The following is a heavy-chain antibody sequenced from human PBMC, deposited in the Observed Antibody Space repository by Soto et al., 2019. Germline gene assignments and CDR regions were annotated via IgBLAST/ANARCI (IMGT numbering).Heavy chain of an antibody. V-gene: IGHV3-21*01. CDR1: GFTFSSYS. J-gene: IGHJ5*02. D-gene: IGHD2-2*01. CDR2: ISSSSSYI. Sequence: PGGSLRLSCAASGFTFSSYSMNLVRQAPGKGLEWVSSISSSSSYIYYADSVKGRFTISRDNAKNSLYLQMNSLRAEDTAVYYCARAGDSRYCSSTSCYFSPLAGEEGWFDPWGQGTLVTVSS. CDR3: ARAGDSRYCSSTSCYFSPLAGEEGWFDP.